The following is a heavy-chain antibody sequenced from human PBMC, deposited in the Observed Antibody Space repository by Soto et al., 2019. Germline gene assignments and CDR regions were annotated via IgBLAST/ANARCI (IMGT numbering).Heavy chain of an antibody. J-gene: IGHJ4*02. Sequence: GGSLRLSCAASGFTFSSYAMSWVRQAPEKGLEWVSAISGSAGSTYYADSVKGRFTISRDNSKNTLYLQMTSLRADDTAVYYCAKGWPVTWDSGGYYFDYWGQGTPVTVSS. V-gene: IGHV3-23*01. D-gene: IGHD3-22*01. CDR3: AKGWPVTWDSGGYYFDY. CDR2: ISGSAGST. CDR1: GFTFSSYA.